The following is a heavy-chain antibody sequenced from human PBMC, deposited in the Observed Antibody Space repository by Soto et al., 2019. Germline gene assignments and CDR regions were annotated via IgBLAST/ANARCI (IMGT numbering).Heavy chain of an antibody. Sequence: PGGSLRLSCAASGFTFSSYAMSWVRQAPGKGLEWVSAISGSGGSTYYADSVKGRFTISRDNSKNTLYLQMNSLRAGDTAVYYCAKDRPDILTGYSFDYWGQGTLVTVSS. V-gene: IGHV3-23*01. CDR2: ISGSGGST. D-gene: IGHD3-9*01. CDR1: GFTFSSYA. J-gene: IGHJ4*02. CDR3: AKDRPDILTGYSFDY.